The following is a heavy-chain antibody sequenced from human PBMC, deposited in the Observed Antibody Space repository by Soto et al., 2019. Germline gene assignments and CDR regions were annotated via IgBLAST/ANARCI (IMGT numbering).Heavy chain of an antibody. Sequence: QVQLVESGGGVVQPGRSLKLSWAASGFTFSTYAIHWVRQAPARGLGGVAVIASDGKDKRYADSVKGRFTISRDNSKNTVYLQMNSLRGEDTAVYYCAKDGAIAAADYFFDYWGQGSLVTVSS. CDR1: GFTFSTYA. CDR2: IASDGKDK. CDR3: AKDGAIAAADYFFDY. V-gene: IGHV3-30*18. D-gene: IGHD6-13*01. J-gene: IGHJ4*02.